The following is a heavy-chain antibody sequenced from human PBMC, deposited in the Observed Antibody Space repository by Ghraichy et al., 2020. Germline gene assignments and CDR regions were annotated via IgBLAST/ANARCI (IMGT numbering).Heavy chain of an antibody. D-gene: IGHD6-19*01. V-gene: IGHV4-39*01. CDR2: IFYTGST. J-gene: IGHJ4*02. CDR1: GVSLSSSSYY. CDR3: ARPNSSGWTPFDF. Sequence: SETLSLTCTVSGVSLSSSSYYWGWIRQPPGKGLEWIGSIFYTGSTYYNPSLKSRVTISVDTSTTPFSLNLSSVTAADTAVYYCARPNSSGWTPFDFWGQGTLVTVSS.